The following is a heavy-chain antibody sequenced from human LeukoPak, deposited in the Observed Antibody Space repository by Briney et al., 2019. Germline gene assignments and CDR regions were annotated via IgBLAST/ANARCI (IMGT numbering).Heavy chain of an antibody. D-gene: IGHD3-16*01. V-gene: IGHV3-33*03. J-gene: IGHJ6*03. CDR3: TTSGGASYYMDV. CDR2: IWYDGSQQ. Sequence: GGSLRLSCAASGISLSAYGMHWVRQAPGRGLEWVAVIWYDGSQQYYEDSVEGRFTISKDNSKNPLYLQMNSLRAEDTAIYHCTTSGGASYYMDVWGKGTTVIVSS. CDR1: GISLSAYG.